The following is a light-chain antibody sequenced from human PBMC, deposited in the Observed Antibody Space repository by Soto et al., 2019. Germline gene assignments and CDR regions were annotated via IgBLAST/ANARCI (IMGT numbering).Light chain of an antibody. V-gene: IGLV2-8*01. CDR1: SSDVGGYIF. Sequence: QSALTQPPSASGSPGQSVTISCTGASSDVGGYIFVSWYQQHPGKAPKLMIYDVNKRPSGVPDRFSGSKSDNTASLTVSVLQAEDEADYYCVSYAGGTYVFGTGTKVTVL. CDR3: VSYAGGTYV. CDR2: DVN. J-gene: IGLJ1*01.